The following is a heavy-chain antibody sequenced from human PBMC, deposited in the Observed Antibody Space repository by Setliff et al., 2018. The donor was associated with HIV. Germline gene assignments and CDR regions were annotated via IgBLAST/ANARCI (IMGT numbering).Heavy chain of an antibody. J-gene: IGHJ4*02. CDR2: ISSSGST. D-gene: IGHD6-19*01. V-gene: IGHV4-61*09. CDR1: GGSIRRGSYY. CDR3: VGDPGYSSGWSGTTFDY. Sequence: SETLSLTCTVSGGSIRRGSYYWNWIRQPVGEGLEWIGHISSSGSTNYNPSLKNRVSLSLDTSKNQFSLKLRSVFAADTAVYYCVGDPGYSSGWSGTTFDYWGLGTLVTVSS.